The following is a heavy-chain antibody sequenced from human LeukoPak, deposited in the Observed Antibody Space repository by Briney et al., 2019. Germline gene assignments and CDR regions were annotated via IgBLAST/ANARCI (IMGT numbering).Heavy chain of an antibody. CDR3: AAYVYSGYDSFDI. J-gene: IGHJ3*02. Sequence: GESLKISCQASGYSFTTYWIAWVRQMPGKGLEWMGIIYPGDSDARYSPSFQGQVTFSADKSISTAYLQWSSLKASDTAMYYCAAYVYSGYDSFDIWGQGTMVTVSS. V-gene: IGHV5-51*01. CDR2: IYPGDSDA. D-gene: IGHD3-22*01. CDR1: GYSFTTYW.